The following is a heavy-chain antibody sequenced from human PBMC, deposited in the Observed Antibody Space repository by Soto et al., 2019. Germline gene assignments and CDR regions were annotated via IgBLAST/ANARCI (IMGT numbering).Heavy chain of an antibody. CDR1: GFTFSSYG. V-gene: IGHV3-30*18. J-gene: IGHJ6*02. Sequence: GGSLRLSCAASGFTFSSYGMHWVRQAPGKGLEWVAVISNDGSNKYYADSVKGRFTISRDNSKNTLYLQMNSLRAEDTAVYYCAKDRDIAVAFYGMDVWGQGTTVTVSS. CDR3: AKDRDIAVAFYGMDV. CDR2: ISNDGSNK. D-gene: IGHD6-19*01.